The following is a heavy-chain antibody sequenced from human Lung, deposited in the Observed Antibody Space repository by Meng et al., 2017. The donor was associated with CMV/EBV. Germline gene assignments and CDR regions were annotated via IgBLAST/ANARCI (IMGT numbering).Heavy chain of an antibody. D-gene: IGHD3/OR15-3a*01. V-gene: IGHV2-5*01. CDR2: IYWNDNK. Sequence: SGXXLVXPTQTLTLTCTVSGFSLSTSGGGVGWIRQPPGKAPEWLALIYWNDNKSYTSSLVSRLTVTKDTSKNQVVLTMTNMDPVDTATYFCTHRQGTGQRFAYWXQGXLVTVSS. CDR3: THRQGTGQRFAY. CDR1: GFSLSTSGGG. J-gene: IGHJ4*02.